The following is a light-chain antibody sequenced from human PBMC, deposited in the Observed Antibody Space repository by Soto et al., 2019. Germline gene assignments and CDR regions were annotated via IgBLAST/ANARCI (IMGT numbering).Light chain of an antibody. V-gene: IGKV1-39*01. CDR2: GAS. Sequence: DLQMTQSPSSLSAAVGDRVTITCRASQSIARFLNWYQQKPGEVPKLLIFGASYLRSGVSSRFSGSGSGTHFALTITSLQPEDFATYFCQQSHIAPYTFGQGTNL. CDR3: QQSHIAPYT. CDR1: QSIARF. J-gene: IGKJ2*01.